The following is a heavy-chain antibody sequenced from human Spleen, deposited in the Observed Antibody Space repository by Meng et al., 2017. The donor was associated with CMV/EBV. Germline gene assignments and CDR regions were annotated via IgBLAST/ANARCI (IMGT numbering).Heavy chain of an antibody. CDR2: IYHSGST. CDR3: ASKYDFWSGYYSLPVFGMDV. V-gene: IGHV4-34*01. J-gene: IGHJ6*02. Sequence: SETLSLTCAVSGGSLSGYYWNWIRQPPGKGLEWIGSIYHSGSTNYNPSLKSRVTISVDTSKNQFSLKLSSVTAADTAVYYCASKYDFWSGYYSLPVFGMDVWGQGTTVTVSS. D-gene: IGHD3-3*01. CDR1: GGSLSGYY.